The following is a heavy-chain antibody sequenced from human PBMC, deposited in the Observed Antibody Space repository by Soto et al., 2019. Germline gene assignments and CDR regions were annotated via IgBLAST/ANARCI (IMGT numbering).Heavy chain of an antibody. V-gene: IGHV4-4*07. D-gene: IGHD5-12*01. J-gene: IGHJ4*02. CDR1: EGNIITFY. CDR3: AREGSYSAYNFAHGIQLWSFDF. CDR2: IFSSGST. Sequence: SEPLSLSYTVSEGNIITFYGSWIRQPAGKGLEWIGRIFSSGSTSFNPSLESRVAMSVDTSKNHFSLNLSSVTAADMAVYYCAREGSYSAYNFAHGIQLWSFDFWGQGALVTVSS.